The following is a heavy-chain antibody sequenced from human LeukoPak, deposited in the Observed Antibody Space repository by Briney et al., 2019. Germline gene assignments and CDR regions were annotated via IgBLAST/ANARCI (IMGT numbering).Heavy chain of an antibody. J-gene: IGHJ4*02. CDR2: INNSGRT. CDR1: GGSFSSYY. CDR3: ARSGVVVPAAILCGAKKNYFDY. D-gene: IGHD2-2*01. V-gene: IGHV4-34*01. Sequence: SETLSLTCAVYGGSFSSYYWSWVRQPPGKGLEWIGAINNSGRTDHHLPLKSRVTIAVDTSKNQFYMHLSSVTAADTAVYYCARSGVVVPAAILCGAKKNYFDYGGQGTLVSVSS.